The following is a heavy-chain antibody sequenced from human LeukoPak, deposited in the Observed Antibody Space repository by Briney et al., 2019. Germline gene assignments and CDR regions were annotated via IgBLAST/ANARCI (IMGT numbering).Heavy chain of an antibody. Sequence: KPSETLSLTCTVSGGSISSYYWSWIRQPPGKGLEWIGYIYYSGSTNYNPSLKSRVTISVDTSKNQFSLNLISVTAADTAVYYCARAGHYDSSGYYSGFDYWGQGTLVTVSS. CDR3: ARAGHYDSSGYYSGFDY. CDR2: IYYSGST. D-gene: IGHD3-22*01. CDR1: GGSISSYY. J-gene: IGHJ4*02. V-gene: IGHV4-59*01.